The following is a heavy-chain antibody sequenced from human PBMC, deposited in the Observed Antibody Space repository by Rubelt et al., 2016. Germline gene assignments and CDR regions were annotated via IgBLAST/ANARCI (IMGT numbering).Heavy chain of an antibody. V-gene: IGHV6-1*01. CDR1: GDSVSSNSVT. D-gene: IGHD7-27*01. Sequence: QVQLQQSGPGLVKPSQTLSLTCVISGDSVSSNSVTWNWIRHSPSRGLEWLGWTYYRSKWSSEYAVSVKGRITNKPDTSISKFYRQLYSVTPEETAVYYCARGSWGWETTWGQGNLVTVSA. CDR2: TYYRSKWSS. J-gene: IGHJ4*02. CDR3: ARGSWGWETT.